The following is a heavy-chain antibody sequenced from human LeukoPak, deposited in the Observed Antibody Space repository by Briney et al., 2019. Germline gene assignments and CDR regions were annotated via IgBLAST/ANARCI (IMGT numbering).Heavy chain of an antibody. CDR3: AREVRIAASGRAFDM. CDR2: VSSGSNTI. D-gene: IGHD6-13*01. Sequence: PGGSLRLSCAASGFTFSSYSMNWVRQAPGKGLEWVSYVSSGSNTIYYAESVKGRFTISRDNAKNSLYLQMNSLRAEDTAVYYCAREVRIAASGRAFDMWGQGTMVTVSS. V-gene: IGHV3-48*01. CDR1: GFTFSSYS. J-gene: IGHJ3*02.